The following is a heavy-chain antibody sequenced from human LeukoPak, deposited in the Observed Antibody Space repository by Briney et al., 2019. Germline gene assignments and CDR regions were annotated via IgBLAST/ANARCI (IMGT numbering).Heavy chain of an antibody. Sequence: GGSLRLSCAASGFTFTTYGMHWVRQAPGKGLEWVAIIWYDGSNKYYADSVRGRFTISRDNSKNTLYLQMNSLRAEDTAVYYCARATTLGAFDIWGQGTMVTVSS. D-gene: IGHD4-23*01. CDR1: GFTFTTYG. V-gene: IGHV3-33*01. CDR2: IWYDGSNK. CDR3: ARATTLGAFDI. J-gene: IGHJ3*02.